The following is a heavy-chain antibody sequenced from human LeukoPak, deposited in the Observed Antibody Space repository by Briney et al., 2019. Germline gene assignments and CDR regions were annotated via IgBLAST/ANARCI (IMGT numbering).Heavy chain of an antibody. CDR1: GFTFSDYY. J-gene: IGHJ4*02. CDR2: VGGGGGDK. D-gene: IGHD3-9*01. V-gene: IGHV3-11*01. CDR3: VTDIRRVGDSRYFDY. Sequence: GGSLRLSCTASGFTFSDYYMSWVRQSPGKGLEWLSIVGGGGGDKIYADSVKGRFTISRDNDRNSVYLHMDSLTIEDTAMYYCVTDIRRVGDSRYFDYWGQGTLVTVSS.